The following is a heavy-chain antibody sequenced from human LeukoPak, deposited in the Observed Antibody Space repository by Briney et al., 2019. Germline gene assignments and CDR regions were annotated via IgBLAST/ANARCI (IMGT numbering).Heavy chain of an antibody. J-gene: IGHJ3*02. CDR1: GYTFTGYY. D-gene: IGHD3-22*01. Sequence: GASVKVSCKASGYTFTGYYIHWERQAPGQGLDWMGRINPDNGGTNYAQKFQGRVTMTRDMSMSTAYMELSRLRSDDTAVYYCAGEDNSSGYRPFDIWGQGTMVTVPS. V-gene: IGHV1-2*06. CDR3: AGEDNSSGYRPFDI. CDR2: INPDNGGT.